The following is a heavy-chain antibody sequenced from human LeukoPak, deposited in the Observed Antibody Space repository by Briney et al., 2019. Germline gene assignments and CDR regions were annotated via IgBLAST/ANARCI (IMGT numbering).Heavy chain of an antibody. V-gene: IGHV4-30-4*08. CDR2: IYYSGST. CDR1: GGSISSGDYY. Sequence: PSETLSLTCTVSGGSISSGDYYWSWIRQPPGKGLEWIGYIYYSGSTYYNPSLKSRVTISVDTSKNQFSLKLSSVTAADTAVYYCARQYDILTGYYEDYWGQGTLVTVSS. D-gene: IGHD3-9*01. CDR3: ARQYDILTGYYEDY. J-gene: IGHJ4*02.